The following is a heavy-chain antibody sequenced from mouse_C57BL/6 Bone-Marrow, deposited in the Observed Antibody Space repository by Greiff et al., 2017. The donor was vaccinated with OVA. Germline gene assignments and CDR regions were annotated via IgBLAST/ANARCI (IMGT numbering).Heavy chain of an antibody. CDR2: IDPANGNT. J-gene: IGHJ3*01. CDR1: GYTFTSYG. Sequence: VQLQQSGAELARPGASVKLSCKASGYTFTSYGISWVKQRPEQGLEWIGRIDPANGNTKYAPKFQGKATITADTSSNTAYLQLSSLTSEDTAIYYCALYDYDPPYWGQGTLVTVSA. V-gene: IGHV14-3*01. CDR3: ALYDYDPPY. D-gene: IGHD2-4*01.